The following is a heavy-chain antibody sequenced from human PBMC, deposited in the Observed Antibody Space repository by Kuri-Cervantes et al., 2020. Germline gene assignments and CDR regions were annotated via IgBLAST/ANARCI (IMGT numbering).Heavy chain of an antibody. CDR2: ISYDGSNK. J-gene: IGHJ4*02. CDR3: ARDHRGAAAGSRAYFDY. Sequence: GGSLRLSCAASGFTFSSYGMHWVRQAPGKGLEWVAVISYDGSNKYYADSVKGRFTISRDNSKNTLYLQMNSLRAEDTAVYYCARDHRGAAAGSRAYFDYRGQGTLVTVSS. V-gene: IGHV3-30*19. D-gene: IGHD6-13*01. CDR1: GFTFSSYG.